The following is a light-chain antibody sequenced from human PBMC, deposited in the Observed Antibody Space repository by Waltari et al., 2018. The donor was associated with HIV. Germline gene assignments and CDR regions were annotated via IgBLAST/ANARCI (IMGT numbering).Light chain of an antibody. V-gene: IGKV1-8*01. J-gene: IGKJ1*01. CDR1: QNIGNS. Sequence: AIRLTQSPSSFSASTGDRVTITCRTSQNIGNSLAWYQHKQGSAPRLLIYGSSTLQKGVASRFSGSASGTNFTLTISCLQSEDFATFSCHQYHRYPQMFGQGTRVEMK. CDR3: HQYHRYPQM. CDR2: GSS.